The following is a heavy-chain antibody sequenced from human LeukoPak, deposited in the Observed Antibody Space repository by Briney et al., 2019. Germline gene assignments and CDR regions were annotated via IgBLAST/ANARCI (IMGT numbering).Heavy chain of an antibody. J-gene: IGHJ4*02. Sequence: GRSLRLSCAASGFTFSSYAMSWVRQAPGKGLEWVSAISGSGGSTYYADSVKGRFTISRDNSKNTLYLQMSSLRVEDTAVYYCAKGSHSYDYWGQGALVTVSS. CDR2: ISGSGGST. V-gene: IGHV3-23*01. CDR3: AKGSHSYDY. CDR1: GFTFSSYA. D-gene: IGHD5-18*01.